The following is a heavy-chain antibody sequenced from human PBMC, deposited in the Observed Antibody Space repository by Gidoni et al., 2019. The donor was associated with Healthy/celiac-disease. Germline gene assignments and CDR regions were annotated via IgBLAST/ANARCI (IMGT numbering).Heavy chain of an antibody. CDR2: INHSGST. V-gene: IGHV4-34*01. J-gene: IGHJ4*02. CDR3: ARGVVVPAAAPFDY. D-gene: IGHD2-2*01. Sequence: QVQLQQWGAGLLKPSETLSLTCAVYGGSFSGYYWSWIRQPPGKGLEWIGEINHSGSTNYNPSLKSRVTISVDTSKNQFSLKLSSVTAADTAVYYCARGVVVPAAAPFDYWGQGTLVTVSS. CDR1: GGSFSGYY.